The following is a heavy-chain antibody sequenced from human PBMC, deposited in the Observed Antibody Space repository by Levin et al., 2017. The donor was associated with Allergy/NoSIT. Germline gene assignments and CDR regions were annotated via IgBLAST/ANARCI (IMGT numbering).Heavy chain of an antibody. CDR1: GYNFASYW. J-gene: IGHJ4*02. CDR3: ARHDYASGSKGYPDY. Sequence: GESLKISCKASGYNFASYWISWVRQMPGKGLEWMARIDPRDSYTSYSPSFQGHVTISGDKSISTAYLQWSSLKASDTAMYYCARHDYASGSKGYPDYWGQGTLVTVSS. CDR2: IDPRDSYT. D-gene: IGHD3-10*01. V-gene: IGHV5-10-1*01.